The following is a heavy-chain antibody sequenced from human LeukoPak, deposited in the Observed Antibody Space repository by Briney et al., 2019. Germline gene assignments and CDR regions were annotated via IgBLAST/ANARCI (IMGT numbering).Heavy chain of an antibody. J-gene: IGHJ4*02. CDR3: ARDPTHDYGDPYYFDY. V-gene: IGHV4-4*07. CDR2: IYTSGST. Sequence: SETLSLTCTVSGGSISSYYWSWIRQPAGKGLEWIGRIYTSGSTNYNPSLKGRVTMSVDTSKNQFSLKLSSVTAADTAVYYCARDPTHDYGDPYYFDYWGQGTLVTVSS. CDR1: GGSISSYY. D-gene: IGHD4-17*01.